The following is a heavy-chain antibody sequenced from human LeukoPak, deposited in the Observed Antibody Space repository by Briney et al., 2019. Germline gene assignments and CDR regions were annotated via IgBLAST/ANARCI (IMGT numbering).Heavy chain of an antibody. Sequence: ASVKLSCKAFGYTFTGYWMHWVRQAPGQGPEWMGVISPSGGSTIYAQKFQGRVTITRNTSISTAYMELSSLRSEDTAVYYCARDAGGPYINSSEWFDPWGQGTLVTVSS. CDR3: ARDAGGPYINSSEWFDP. J-gene: IGHJ5*02. CDR1: GYTFTGYW. CDR2: ISPSGGST. V-gene: IGHV1-46*01. D-gene: IGHD6-6*01.